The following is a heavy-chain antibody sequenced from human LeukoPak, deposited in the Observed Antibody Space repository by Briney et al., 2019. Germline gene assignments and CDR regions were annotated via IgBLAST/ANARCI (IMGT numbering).Heavy chain of an antibody. J-gene: IGHJ5*02. CDR1: GYTFTSYD. CDR2: MNPNSGNT. D-gene: IGHD6-6*01. Sequence: ASVKVSCKASGYTFTSYDINWVRQATGQGLEWTGWMNPNSGNTGYAQKFQGRVTMTRNTSISTAYMELSSLRSEDTAVYYCARGRAARRGNWFDPWGQGTLVTVSS. V-gene: IGHV1-8*01. CDR3: ARGRAARRGNWFDP.